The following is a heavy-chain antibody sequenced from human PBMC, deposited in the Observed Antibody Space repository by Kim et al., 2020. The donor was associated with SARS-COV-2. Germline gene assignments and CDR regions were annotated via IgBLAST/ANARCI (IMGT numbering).Heavy chain of an antibody. J-gene: IGHJ4*02. V-gene: IGHV3-66*01. Sequence: STYYAESVKGSVTISSDDSKNTVYLHMNSRGAEDTAVYFCAREPSTSFDYWGQGTLVTVSS. CDR2: ST. CDR3: AREPSTSFDY.